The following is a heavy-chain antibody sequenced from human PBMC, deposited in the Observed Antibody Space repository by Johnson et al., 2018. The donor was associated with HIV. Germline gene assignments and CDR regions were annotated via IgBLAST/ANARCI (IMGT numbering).Heavy chain of an antibody. CDR2: ISYDGSNK. CDR1: GFTFSSYA. CDR3: ARGGITFGGVIAPGAFDI. J-gene: IGHJ3*02. D-gene: IGHD3-16*02. Sequence: QVQLVESGGGVVQPGRSLRLSCAASGFTFSSYAMHWVRQAPGKGLEWVAVISYDGSNKYYADSVKGRFTISRDNSKNTLYLQMGSLRAEDMAVYYCARGGITFGGVIAPGAFDIWGQGTMVTVSS. V-gene: IGHV3-30*14.